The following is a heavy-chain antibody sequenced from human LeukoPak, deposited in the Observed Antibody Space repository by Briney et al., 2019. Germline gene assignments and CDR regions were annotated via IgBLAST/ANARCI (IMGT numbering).Heavy chain of an antibody. J-gene: IGHJ4*02. V-gene: IGHV3-11*01. CDR2: ISSSGSTI. Sequence: GGSLRLSGAASGFTFSDYYMSWIRQAPGKGLEWVSYISSSGSTIYYADSVKGRFTISRDNAKNSLYLQMNSLRAEDTAVYYCARSTYSVIVLKELDYWGQGTLVTVSS. D-gene: IGHD2-8*01. CDR3: ARSTYSVIVLKELDY. CDR1: GFTFSDYY.